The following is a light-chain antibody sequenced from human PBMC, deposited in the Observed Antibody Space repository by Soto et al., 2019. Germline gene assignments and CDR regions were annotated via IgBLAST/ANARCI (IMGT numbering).Light chain of an antibody. CDR3: AAWDDSLTDWV. V-gene: IGLV1-44*01. CDR1: SSNIGSNT. CDR2: NNN. Sequence: QPVLTQPPSASGTPGQRVTISCSGSSSNIGSNTVYWYQQLPGTAPKLLIYNNNQRPSGVPDRFSGSKSGTSASLAISGLQSEDETDYYCAAWDDSLTDWVFGGGTKVTVL. J-gene: IGLJ3*02.